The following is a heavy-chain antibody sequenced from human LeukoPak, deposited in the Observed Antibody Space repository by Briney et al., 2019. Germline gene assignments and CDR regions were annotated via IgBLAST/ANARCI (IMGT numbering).Heavy chain of an antibody. CDR3: ARDGDLTPYYFDY. Sequence: GGSLRLSCAASGFTFSNFWMNWVRQAPGKGLEWVANINPDGSGKSYVDSVKGRFDISRDNAENLLFLHMDSLRAEDTAVYYCARDGDLTPYYFDYWGQGTLVTVSS. D-gene: IGHD3-9*01. CDR1: GFTFSNFW. V-gene: IGHV3-7*03. J-gene: IGHJ4*02. CDR2: INPDGSGK.